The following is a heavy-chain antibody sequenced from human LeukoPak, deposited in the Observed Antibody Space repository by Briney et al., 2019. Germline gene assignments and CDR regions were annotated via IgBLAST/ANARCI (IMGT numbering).Heavy chain of an antibody. CDR3: ARQATVTTDDC. Sequence: SETLSLTCTVSGGSISSGGYYWSWIRQHPGKGLEWIGYIYYSGSTYYNPSLKSRVTISVDTSKNQFSLKLSSVTAADTAVYYCARQATVTTDDCWGQGTLVTVSS. D-gene: IGHD4-17*01. CDR2: IYYSGST. J-gene: IGHJ4*02. CDR1: GGSISSGGYY. V-gene: IGHV4-31*03.